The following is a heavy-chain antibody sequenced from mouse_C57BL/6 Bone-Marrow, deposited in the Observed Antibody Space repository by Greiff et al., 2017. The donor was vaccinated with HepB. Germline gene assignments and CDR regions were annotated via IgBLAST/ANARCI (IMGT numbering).Heavy chain of an antibody. CDR1: GFTFSSYA. D-gene: IGHD1-1*02. J-gene: IGHJ2*01. V-gene: IGHV5-4*01. CDR2: ISDGGSYT. Sequence: EVKLMESGGGLVKPGGSLKLSCAASGFTFSSYAMSWVRQTPEKRLEWVATISDGGSYTYYPDNVKGRFTISRDNAKNNLYLQMSHLKSEDTAMYYCARDTPYGPYYFDYWGQGTTLTVSS. CDR3: ARDTPYGPYYFDY.